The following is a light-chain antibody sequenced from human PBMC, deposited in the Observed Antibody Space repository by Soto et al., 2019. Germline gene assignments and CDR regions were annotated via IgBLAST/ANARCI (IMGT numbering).Light chain of an antibody. Sequence: SYELTQPPSVSVAPGQTARITCGGSKLGSESVHWYRQKPGQTPVLVVYDDSDGPSGIPERFSGSNSGHTATLTINRVEAADEAEYYCQVWDSSDNHLVFGGVPKLTVL. J-gene: IGLJ3*02. CDR3: QVWDSSDNHLV. V-gene: IGLV3-21*02. CDR1: KLGSES. CDR2: DDS.